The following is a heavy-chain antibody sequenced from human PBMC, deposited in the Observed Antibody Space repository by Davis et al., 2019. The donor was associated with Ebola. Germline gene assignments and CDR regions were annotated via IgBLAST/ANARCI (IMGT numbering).Heavy chain of an antibody. V-gene: IGHV4-34*01. CDR3: ARGGTIFGP. D-gene: IGHD3-3*01. CDR2: INHSGST. Sequence: ESLKISCAASGFTFSSYWMSWIRQPPGKGLEWIGEINHSGSTNYNPSLKSRVTISVDTSKNQFSLKLSSVTAADTAVYYCARGGTIFGPWGQGTLVTVSS. CDR1: GFTFSSYW. J-gene: IGHJ5*02.